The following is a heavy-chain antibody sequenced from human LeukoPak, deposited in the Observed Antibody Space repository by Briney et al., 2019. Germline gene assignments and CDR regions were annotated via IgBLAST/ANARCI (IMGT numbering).Heavy chain of an antibody. CDR2: IHYSGIT. CDR3: AREKWSMVRGVFDY. CDR1: GGSIRSYY. D-gene: IGHD3-10*01. J-gene: IGHJ4*02. V-gene: IGHV4-59*01. Sequence: SETLSLTCTVSGGSIRSYYWSWIRQPPGKGLEWIGYIHYSGITSYNPSLKGRVTISVDTSKKQFSLKLRSVTAADTAVYYCAREKWSMVRGVFDYWGQGTLVTVSS.